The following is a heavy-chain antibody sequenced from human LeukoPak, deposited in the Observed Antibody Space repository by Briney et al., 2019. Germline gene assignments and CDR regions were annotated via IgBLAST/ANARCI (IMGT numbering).Heavy chain of an antibody. D-gene: IGHD3-10*01. J-gene: IGHJ4*02. CDR3: AARGEYSGSGTR. Sequence: PGGSLRLSCAASGFTFSDYWMHWVRQAPGKGLEWIGEINHRGSTNYNPSLRTRVTISVDTSKNQFSLKMTSVTVADTAIYSCAARGEYSGSGTRWGQGALVTVSS. V-gene: IGHV4-34*08. CDR1: GFTFSDYW. CDR2: INHRGST.